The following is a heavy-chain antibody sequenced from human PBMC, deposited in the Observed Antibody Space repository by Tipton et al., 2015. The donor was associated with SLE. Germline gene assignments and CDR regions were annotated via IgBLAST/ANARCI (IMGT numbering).Heavy chain of an antibody. CDR2: IYHSGST. CDR3: ARGIAAGY. V-gene: IGHV4-30-2*01. D-gene: IGHD6-13*01. CDR1: GGSISSGGYS. Sequence: TLSLTCAVSGGSISSGGYSWSWIRQPPGKGLEWIGYIYHSGSTYYNPSLKSRVTISVDRSKNQFSLKLSSVTAADTAVYYCARGIAAGYWGQGTLVTVSS. J-gene: IGHJ4*02.